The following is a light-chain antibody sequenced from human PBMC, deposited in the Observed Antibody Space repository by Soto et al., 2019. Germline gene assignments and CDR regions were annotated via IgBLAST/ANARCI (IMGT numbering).Light chain of an antibody. Sequence: DIVMTQTPLSSPVTLGQPASISCTSSQSLVHSDGNTYLSWLHQRPGQPPRLLIHMISKRLAGVPDRCSGSGAGTKFKLKISRVEPEDVGIYYCLQVTHFPWEFGQGTKVEAK. V-gene: IGKV2-24*01. CDR3: LQVTHFPWE. CDR1: QSLVHSDGNTY. CDR2: MIS. J-gene: IGKJ1*01.